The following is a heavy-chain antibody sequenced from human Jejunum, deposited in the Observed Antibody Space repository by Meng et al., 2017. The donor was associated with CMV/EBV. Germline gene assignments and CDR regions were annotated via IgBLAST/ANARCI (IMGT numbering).Heavy chain of an antibody. Sequence: KASGYTFTNFYIHWVRRAPGQGPEWMEWINPKNGGTNYALDFLGRVTMTTDSFMSTVYMELSGLRSDDTALYYCARCGRVTGTDSWGQGTPVTVSS. V-gene: IGHV1-2*02. CDR2: INPKNGGT. CDR1: GYTFTNFY. J-gene: IGHJ4*02. D-gene: IGHD1-20*01. CDR3: ARCGRVTGTDS.